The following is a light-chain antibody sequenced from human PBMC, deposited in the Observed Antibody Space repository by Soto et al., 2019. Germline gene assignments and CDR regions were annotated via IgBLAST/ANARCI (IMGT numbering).Light chain of an antibody. J-gene: IGKJ5*01. V-gene: IGKV1-33*01. CDR2: DAS. CDR3: QHYNSLPIT. CDR1: QDIRFY. Sequence: DIQMTQTPSPLSASLGDRVTITCQASQDIRFYLNWYQHKTGQAPKLLIYDASQLETGVPSKFSGSGSGTDFTFTINNLQAEDIGTYYCQHYNSLPITFGQGTRLEIK.